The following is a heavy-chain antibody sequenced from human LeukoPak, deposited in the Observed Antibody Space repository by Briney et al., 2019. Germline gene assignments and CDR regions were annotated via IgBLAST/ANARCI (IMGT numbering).Heavy chain of an antibody. V-gene: IGHV1-69*13. CDR2: IIPIFGTA. Sequence: SVKVSCKASGYTFTSYAISWVRQAPGQGLEWMGGIIPIFGTANYAQKFQGRVTITADESTSTAYMELSSLRSEDTAVYYCASGRWSGYLIPGPYYFDYWGQGTLVTVSS. CDR3: ASGRWSGYLIPGPYYFDY. CDR1: GYTFTSYA. J-gene: IGHJ4*02. D-gene: IGHD3-3*01.